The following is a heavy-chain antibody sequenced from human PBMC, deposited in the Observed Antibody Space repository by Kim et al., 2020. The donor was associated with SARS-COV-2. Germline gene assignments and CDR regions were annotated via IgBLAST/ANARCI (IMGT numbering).Heavy chain of an antibody. CDR1: GYTFTSYA. CDR3: ARDLLKDYGGAYYYYYGMDV. V-gene: IGHV1-3*01. Sequence: ASVKVSCKASGYTFTSYAMHWVRQAPGQRLEWMGWINAGNGNTKYSQKFQGRVTITRDTSASTAYMELSSLRSEDTAVYYCARDLLKDYGGAYYYYYGMDVWGQVTTVTVSS. CDR2: INAGNGNT. D-gene: IGHD4-17*01. J-gene: IGHJ6*02.